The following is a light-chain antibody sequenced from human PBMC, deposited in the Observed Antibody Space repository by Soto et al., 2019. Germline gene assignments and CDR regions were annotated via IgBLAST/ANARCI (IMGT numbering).Light chain of an antibody. V-gene: IGKV1-5*01. CDR1: QSVGTW. CDR3: QQYNGYWT. J-gene: IGKJ1*01. Sequence: DIQMTQSPSTLSASVGDRVTITCRASQSVGTWLAWYQQKPGKPPTLLIYDASNLESGVPSRFSGSGSGAEFTLTISSLQPEDFATYVCQQYNGYWTFGQGTKVDI. CDR2: DAS.